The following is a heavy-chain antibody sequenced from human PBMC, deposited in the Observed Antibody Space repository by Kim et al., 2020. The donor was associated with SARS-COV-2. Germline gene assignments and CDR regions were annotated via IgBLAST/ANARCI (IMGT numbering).Heavy chain of an antibody. Sequence: GGSLRLSCAASGFTFSSYWMHWVRQAPGQGLQWVARIKTDGSITDYADSVKGRFTISRDNAKNTLYLQMDNLRAEDTALYYCVRDIWNFVRYDYWGQGALVTVSS. V-gene: IGHV3-74*01. J-gene: IGHJ4*02. CDR1: GFTFSSYW. CDR2: IKTDGSIT. D-gene: IGHD1-7*01. CDR3: VRDIWNFVRYDY.